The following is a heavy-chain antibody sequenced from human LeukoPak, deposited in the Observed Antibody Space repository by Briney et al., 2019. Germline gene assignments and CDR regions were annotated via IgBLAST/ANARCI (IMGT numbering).Heavy chain of an antibody. Sequence: GGSLRLSCAASGFTVSSNYMSWVRQAPGKGLEWVSVVYSGGSTYYADSVKGRFTISRDNSKNTLYLQMNSLRAEDTAVYYCARDSLYYYYYGMDVWGQGTTVTVFS. J-gene: IGHJ6*02. CDR2: VYSGGST. CDR3: ARDSLYYYYYGMDV. V-gene: IGHV3-53*01. CDR1: GFTVSSNY.